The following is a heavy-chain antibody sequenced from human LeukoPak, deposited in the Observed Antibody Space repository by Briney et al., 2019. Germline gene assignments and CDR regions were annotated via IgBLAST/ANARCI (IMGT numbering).Heavy chain of an antibody. J-gene: IGHJ6*02. CDR3: ARDTRTGGYYYYYGMDV. Sequence: PSETLSLTCAVYGGSFSGYYWSWIRQPPGKGLEWIGEINHSGSTNYNPSLKSRVTISVDTSKNQFSLKLSSVTAADTAVYYCARDTRTGGYYYYYGMDVWGQGTTVTVSS. CDR2: INHSGST. CDR1: GGSFSGYY. D-gene: IGHD3/OR15-3a*01. V-gene: IGHV4-34*01.